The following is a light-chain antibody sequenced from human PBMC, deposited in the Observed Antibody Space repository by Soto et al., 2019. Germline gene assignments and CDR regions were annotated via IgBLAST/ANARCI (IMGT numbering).Light chain of an antibody. CDR3: QQSYSTPRT. CDR2: AAS. Sequence: DIQMTQSPSSLSVSVGDRVTITCRASQSISSYLNWFQQKPGKAPKLLIYAASSLQSGVPSRFSGSGSGTDCTLTISSLQPEDFATYYCQQSYSTPRTFGQGTKVEIK. CDR1: QSISSY. V-gene: IGKV1-39*01. J-gene: IGKJ1*01.